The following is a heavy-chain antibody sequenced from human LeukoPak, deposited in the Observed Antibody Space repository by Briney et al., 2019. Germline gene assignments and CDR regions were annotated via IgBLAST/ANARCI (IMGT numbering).Heavy chain of an antibody. CDR2: INSDGSST. V-gene: IGHV3-74*01. Sequence: GGSLRLSCAASGFTFSSYWVHWVRQAPGKGLVWVSRINSDGSSTSYADSVKGRFTISRDNAKNTLYLQMNSLRAEDTAVYYCAREGLMNYGLYYYYYGMDVWGQGTTVTVSS. CDR3: AREGLMNYGLYYYYYGMDV. J-gene: IGHJ6*02. CDR1: GFTFSSYW. D-gene: IGHD3-10*01.